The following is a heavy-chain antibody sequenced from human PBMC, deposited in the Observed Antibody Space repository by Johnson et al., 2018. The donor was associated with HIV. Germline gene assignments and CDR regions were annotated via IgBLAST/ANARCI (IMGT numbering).Heavy chain of an antibody. Sequence: EVQLVESGGGVVRPGGSLRLSCAASGITFDDYGMSWVRQAPGKGLEWVSAISGSGGSTYYANSVKGRFTISRDNSKNTLYLQMGSLRAEDMAVYYCARAPGWFDAFDIWGQGTMVTVSS. CDR2: ISGSGGST. CDR1: GITFDDYG. V-gene: IGHV3-20*04. D-gene: IGHD6-19*01. CDR3: ARAPGWFDAFDI. J-gene: IGHJ3*02.